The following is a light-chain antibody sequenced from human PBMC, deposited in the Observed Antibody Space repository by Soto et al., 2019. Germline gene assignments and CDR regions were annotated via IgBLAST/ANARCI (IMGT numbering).Light chain of an antibody. V-gene: IGKV3D-20*02. Sequence: EIGVTKFPATLSVSTGERATLSCRASQSFSSNLAWYQQRSGQAPRLLIYGASSRATGIPDSFSGRVSGTDFTLTISRLEPEDFAVYYCQQRNVGPPITFGQGTRLEIK. CDR2: GAS. J-gene: IGKJ5*01. CDR3: QQRNVGPPIT. CDR1: QSFSSN.